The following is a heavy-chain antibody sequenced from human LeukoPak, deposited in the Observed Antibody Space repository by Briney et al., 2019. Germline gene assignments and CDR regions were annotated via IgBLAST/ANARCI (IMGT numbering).Heavy chain of an antibody. CDR3: ARLTGDRAFDI. Sequence: PSETLSLTCAVYGGSFSGYYWSWIRQPPGKGLEWIGEINHSGSTNYNPSLKSRVTISVDTSKNQFSLKLSSVTAADTAVYYCARLTGDRAFDIWGQGTMVTVSS. V-gene: IGHV4-34*01. CDR1: GGSFSGYY. CDR2: INHSGST. D-gene: IGHD7-27*01. J-gene: IGHJ3*02.